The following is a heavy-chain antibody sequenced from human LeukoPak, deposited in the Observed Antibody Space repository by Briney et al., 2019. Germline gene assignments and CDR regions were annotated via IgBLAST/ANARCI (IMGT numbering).Heavy chain of an antibody. D-gene: IGHD6-19*01. CDR2: ISWNSGSI. Sequence: GRSLRLSCAASGFTFDDYAMHWVRQAPGKGLEWVSGISWNSGSIGYADSVKGRFTISRDNAKNSLYLQMNSLRAEDTALYYCAKGIGPQWLVSEYWFDPWGQGTLVTVSS. CDR1: GFTFDDYA. V-gene: IGHV3-9*01. J-gene: IGHJ5*02. CDR3: AKGIGPQWLVSEYWFDP.